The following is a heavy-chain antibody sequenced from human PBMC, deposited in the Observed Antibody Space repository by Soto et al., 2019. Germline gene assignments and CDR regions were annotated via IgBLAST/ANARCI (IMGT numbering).Heavy chain of an antibody. V-gene: IGHV1-69*13. CDR2: IIPIFGTA. D-gene: IGHD5-12*01. J-gene: IGHJ4*02. CDR3: ARFPSRGYSGYGIDY. CDR1: GGTFSSYA. Sequence: GASAKVSCKASGGTFSSYAISWVRQAPGQGLEWMGGIIPIFGTANYAQKFQGRVTITADESTSTAYMELSSLRSEDTAVYYCARFPSRGYSGYGIDYWGQGTLVTV.